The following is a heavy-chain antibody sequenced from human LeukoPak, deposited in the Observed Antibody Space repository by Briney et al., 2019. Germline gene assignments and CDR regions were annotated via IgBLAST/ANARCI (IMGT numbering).Heavy chain of an antibody. D-gene: IGHD3-22*01. J-gene: IGHJ6*03. CDR3: ARDLYYYDSSGYQIPNYYYYMDV. CDR2: IYTSGST. CDR1: GGSISSGSYY. V-gene: IGHV4-61*02. Sequence: PSETLSLTCTVSGGSISSGSYYWSWIRQPAGKGLEWIGRIYTSGSTNYNPSLKSRVTMSVDTSKNQFSLKLSSVTAADTAVYYCARDLYYYDSSGYQIPNYYYYMDVWGKGTTVTTSS.